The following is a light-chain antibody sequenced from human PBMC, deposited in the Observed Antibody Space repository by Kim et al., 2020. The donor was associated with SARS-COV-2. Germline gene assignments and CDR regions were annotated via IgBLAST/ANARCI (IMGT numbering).Light chain of an antibody. CDR1: QDIGKY. CDR3: QQYDDLPYT. Sequence: DIQLTQSPSSLSASVGGRVTITCQASQDIGKYLNWYQQKPGKAPKLLICDSSNLETGVPSRFSGSGSGTHFTITIDSLQPEDFATYYCQQYDDLPYTFGQGPKLEI. J-gene: IGKJ2*01. CDR2: DSS. V-gene: IGKV1-33*01.